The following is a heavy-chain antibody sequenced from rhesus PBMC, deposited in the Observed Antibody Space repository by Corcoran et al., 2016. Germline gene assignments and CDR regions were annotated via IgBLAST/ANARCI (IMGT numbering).Heavy chain of an antibody. CDR2: IYLGDDQ. V-gene: IGHV2-1*01. J-gene: IGHJ4*01. Sequence: QVTWKEAGPALVKPTQTLTLTCTFPGFSLSTSGMGVGWVRQLPGKTLEWLALIYLGDDQRYNTSLQSSLPLSTYTSKNQVVQTMTNMDPVDTATYYCARRGAAAIFDYWGQGVLVTVSS. CDR3: ARRGAAAIFDY. CDR1: GFSLSTSGMG. D-gene: IGHD2-27*01.